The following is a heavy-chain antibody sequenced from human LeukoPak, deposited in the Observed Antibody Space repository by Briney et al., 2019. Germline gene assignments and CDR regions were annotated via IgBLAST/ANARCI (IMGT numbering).Heavy chain of an antibody. CDR1: GFTFSTYA. Sequence: GGSLRLSCAASGFTFSTYAMTWVRQAPGKGLVWVSRIDTDGTRTYYADSVKGRFTISRDNAKNSLYLQMNSLRVEDTAVYYLARDYSSAGNPMEVWGKGTTVTISS. D-gene: IGHD4-23*01. CDR3: ARDYSSAGNPMEV. V-gene: IGHV3-74*01. J-gene: IGHJ6*03. CDR2: IDTDGTRT.